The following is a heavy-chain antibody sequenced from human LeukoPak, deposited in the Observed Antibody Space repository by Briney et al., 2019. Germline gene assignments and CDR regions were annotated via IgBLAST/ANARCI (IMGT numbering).Heavy chain of an antibody. CDR3: ARDLGAARPNWFDP. D-gene: IGHD6-6*01. Sequence: ASVKVSCKASGYTFTSYGISWVRQAPGQGLEWMGWISAYNGNTNYAQKLQGRVTMTTDTSTSTAYMELRSPRSDDTAVYYCARDLGAARPNWFDPWGQGTLVTVSS. J-gene: IGHJ5*02. V-gene: IGHV1-18*01. CDR1: GYTFTSYG. CDR2: ISAYNGNT.